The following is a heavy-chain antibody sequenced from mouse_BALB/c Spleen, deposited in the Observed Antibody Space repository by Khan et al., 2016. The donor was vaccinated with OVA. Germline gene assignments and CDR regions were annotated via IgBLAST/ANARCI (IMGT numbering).Heavy chain of an antibody. J-gene: IGHJ3*01. Sequence: EVELVESGGDLVKPGWSLKLSCAASGFTFSTYGMSWVRQTPDKRLEWVATVSTGGSYTYYPDSVNGRFTISRDNAKNTLYLQMSSLKSEDTTMFYCARLAYYYDSEGFTYWGQETLVNVSA. V-gene: IGHV5-6*01. CDR3: ARLAYYYDSEGFTY. CDR2: VSTGGSYT. CDR1: GFTFSTYG. D-gene: IGHD1-1*01.